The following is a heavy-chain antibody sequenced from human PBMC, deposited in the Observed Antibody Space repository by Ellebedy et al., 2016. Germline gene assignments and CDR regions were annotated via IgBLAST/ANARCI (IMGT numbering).Heavy chain of an antibody. J-gene: IGHJ4*02. V-gene: IGHV3-53*01. CDR1: GFTVTNDY. CDR2: IDSGGNS. Sequence: GESLKISXVGSGFTVTNDYMTWVRQAPGKGLEWVSVIDSGGNSYYADSVKGRFTISRDNPKNTLYLQMNSLRAEDTAVYYCATRHYGGFDIWGQGTLVTVSS. D-gene: IGHD4-23*01. CDR3: ATRHYGGFDI.